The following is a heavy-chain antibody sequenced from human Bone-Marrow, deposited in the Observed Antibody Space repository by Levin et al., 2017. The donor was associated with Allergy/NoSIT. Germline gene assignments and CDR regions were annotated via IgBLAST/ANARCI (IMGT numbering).Heavy chain of an antibody. Sequence: GASVKVSCKASGYTFSSYGIAWLRQAPGQRLEWMGWISPYSGDTDYAQRFQGRVIMTADTSTGTAYMELRSLRSDDTAVFYCVRDRLSMAEVLLFDYWGQGTLVTVSS. CDR3: VRDRLSMAEVLLFDY. CDR2: ISPYSGDT. V-gene: IGHV1-18*01. CDR1: GYTFSSYG. J-gene: IGHJ4*02. D-gene: IGHD2/OR15-2a*01.